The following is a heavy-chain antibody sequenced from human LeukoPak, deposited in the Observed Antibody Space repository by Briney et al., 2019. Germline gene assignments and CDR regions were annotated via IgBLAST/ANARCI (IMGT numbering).Heavy chain of an antibody. V-gene: IGHV4-34*01. CDR1: GGSFSGHY. CDR3: ARVPLGYSSGWYRNYYFDY. D-gene: IGHD6-19*01. Sequence: KSSETLSLTCAVYGGSFSGHYWSWIRQPPGKGLEWIGEINHSGSTNYNPSLKSRVTISVDTSKNQFSLKLSSVTAADTAVYYCARVPLGYSSGWYRNYYFDYWGQGTLVTVSS. J-gene: IGHJ4*02. CDR2: INHSGST.